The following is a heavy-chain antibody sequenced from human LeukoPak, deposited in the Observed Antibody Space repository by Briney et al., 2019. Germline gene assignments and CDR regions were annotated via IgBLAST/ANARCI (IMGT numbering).Heavy chain of an antibody. CDR2: IYYSGST. CDR3: ARGDILTGSPFDY. D-gene: IGHD3-9*01. J-gene: IGHJ4*02. Sequence: PSETLSLTCTVSGGSISSSSYYWGWIRQPPGKGLEWIGSIYYSGSTYYNPSLKSRVTISVDTTKNHFSLKLSSVTAAATAVYYFARGDILTGSPFDYWGQGTLVTVSS. V-gene: IGHV4-39*07. CDR1: GGSISSSSYY.